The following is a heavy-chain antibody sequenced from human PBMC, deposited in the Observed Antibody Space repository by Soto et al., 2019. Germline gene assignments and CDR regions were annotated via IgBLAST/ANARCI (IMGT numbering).Heavy chain of an antibody. CDR3: ARGRGRLLYYRSTGWFDP. D-gene: IGHD2-8*01. J-gene: IGHJ5*02. CDR2: INHSGST. Sequence: PSETLSLTCAVYGGSFSGYYWSWIRQPPGKGLEWIGEINHSGSTNYNPSLKSRVTISVDTSKNQFSLKLSSVTAADTAVYYCARGRGRLLYYRSTGWFDPWGQGTLVTVSS. CDR1: GGSFSGYY. V-gene: IGHV4-34*01.